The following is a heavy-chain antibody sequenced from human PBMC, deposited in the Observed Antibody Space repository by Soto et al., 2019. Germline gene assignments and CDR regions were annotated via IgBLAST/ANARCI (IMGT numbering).Heavy chain of an antibody. J-gene: IGHJ4*02. CDR2: INAGNDNK. CDR3: ARSIVVVTALDY. Sequence: QVQLVQSGAEEKKPGASVKVSCKASGYTFTSYAMHWVRQAPGQRLEWMGWINAGNDNKKYSQKFQGRVTITRDTSASTAYMELSSLRSEDTAVYYCARSIVVVTALDYWGQGTLVTVSS. D-gene: IGHD2-21*02. CDR1: GYTFTSYA. V-gene: IGHV1-3*05.